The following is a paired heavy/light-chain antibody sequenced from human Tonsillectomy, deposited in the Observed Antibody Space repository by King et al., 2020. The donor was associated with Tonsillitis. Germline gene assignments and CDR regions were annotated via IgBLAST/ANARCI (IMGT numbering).Light chain of an antibody. J-gene: IGKJ1*01. CDR1: QSLLYSSSSRSY. Sequence: DIVMTQSPDSLAVSLGERATINCKSSQSLLYSSSSRSYLAWYQQKPGQPPKLLIYWASTRESGVPDRFSGSGSGTDFTLTISSLQAEDVAVYYCQQYHSIPRTFGQGTKVEIK. V-gene: IGKV4-1*01. CDR2: WAS. CDR3: QQYHSIPRT.
Heavy chain of an antibody. CDR2: SRAYSGNT. V-gene: IGHV1-18*01. Sequence: QVQLVQSSAEAKKPGASVKVSCKTSGYMFTNYGISWVRQVPGQGLEWMGWSRAYSGNTNYAQKFQGRVTMTTDTSTSTAYMELRNLRSDDTAVYYCARDPSGVTPATVDLWGQGTLVTVSS. J-gene: IGHJ5*02. CDR1: GYMFTNYG. D-gene: IGHD2-2*01. CDR3: ARDPSGVTPATVDL.